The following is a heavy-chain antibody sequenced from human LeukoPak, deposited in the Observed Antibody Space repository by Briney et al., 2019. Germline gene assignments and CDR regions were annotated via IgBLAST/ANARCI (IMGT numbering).Heavy chain of an antibody. J-gene: IGHJ4*02. CDR3: AKGSPSSGSYQGFDY. CDR1: GFTFSSYA. V-gene: IGHV3-23*01. CDR2: ISGSGSST. Sequence: HTGGSLRLSCAASGFTFSSYAMSWVRQAPGKGLEWVSAISGSGSSTYYADSVKGRFTISRDNSKNTLFLQMNSLRAEDTAVYYCAKGSPSSGSYQGFDYWGQGTLVTVSS. D-gene: IGHD1-26*01.